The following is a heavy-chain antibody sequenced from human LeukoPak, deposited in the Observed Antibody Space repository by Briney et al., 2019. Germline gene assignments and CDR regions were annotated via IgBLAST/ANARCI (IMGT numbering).Heavy chain of an antibody. CDR2: ISSLSGTI. D-gene: IGHD3-10*01. CDR1: GFTFSSYS. J-gene: IGHJ6*03. Sequence: GGSLRLSCAASGFTFSSYSMNWVRQAPGKGLEWVSYISSLSGTIHYADSVTGRFIISRDNAKNSLFLQMNSLRAEDTAVYYCVRDYYYYGSGSYPIYYYYMDVWGKGTTVTVSS. V-gene: IGHV3-48*01. CDR3: VRDYYYYGSGSYPIYYYYMDV.